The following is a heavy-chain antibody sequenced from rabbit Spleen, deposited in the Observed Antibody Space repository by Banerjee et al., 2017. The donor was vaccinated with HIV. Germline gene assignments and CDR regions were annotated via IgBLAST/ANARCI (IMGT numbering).Heavy chain of an antibody. J-gene: IGHJ4*01. Sequence: QEQLEESGGDLVKPGASLTLTCKASGFDFSRYWMGWVRQAPGKGLEYIGAINTDTSAYYASWANGRFTISKTSSTTVTLQMASLTAADTATYFCARGGYGGHIYAMGLWGPGTLVTVS. CDR2: INTDTSA. CDR3: ARGGYGGHIYAMGL. D-gene: IGHD4-2*01. CDR1: GFDFSRYW. V-gene: IGHV1S45*01.